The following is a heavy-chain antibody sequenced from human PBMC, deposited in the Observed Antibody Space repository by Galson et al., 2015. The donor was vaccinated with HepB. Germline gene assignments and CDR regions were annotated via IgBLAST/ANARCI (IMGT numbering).Heavy chain of an antibody. D-gene: IGHD6-19*01. CDR2: TYYRSKWYN. CDR1: GDSVSSNSGA. CDR3: ARGQWLNWHDP. J-gene: IGHJ5*02. V-gene: IGHV6-1*01. Sequence: CAISGDSVSSNSGAWNWIRQSPSRGLEWLGRTYYRSKWYNDYAVSVKSRITINPDTSKNQLSLQLSSVTPEDTAVYYCARGQWLNWHDPWGRGTLVTVSS.